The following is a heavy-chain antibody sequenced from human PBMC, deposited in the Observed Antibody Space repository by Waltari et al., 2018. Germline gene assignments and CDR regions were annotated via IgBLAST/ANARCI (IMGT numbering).Heavy chain of an antibody. V-gene: IGHV4-34*01. Sequence: QVQLQQWGAGLLKPSETLSLTCAVYGGSFSGYYWSWIRQPPGKGLEWIGEINHSGSTNYNPSLKSRVTISVDTSKNQFSLKLSSVTAADTAVYYCARVYHYYYYYMDVWGKGTTVTVSS. CDR2: INHSGST. J-gene: IGHJ6*03. CDR1: GGSFSGYY. CDR3: ARVYHYYYYYMDV. D-gene: IGHD2-8*01.